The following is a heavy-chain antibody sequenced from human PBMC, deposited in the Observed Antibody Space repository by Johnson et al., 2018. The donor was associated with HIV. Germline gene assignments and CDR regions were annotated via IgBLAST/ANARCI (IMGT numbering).Heavy chain of an antibody. V-gene: IGHV3-13*01. CDR1: GFTFSSYD. CDR3: ARETRDDAFDI. J-gene: IGHJ3*02. CDR2: IGTAGDT. D-gene: IGHD4-11*01. Sequence: VQLVESGGGVVQPGGSLRLSCAASGFTFSSYDMHWVRQATGKGLEWVSAIGTAGDTYYPGSVKGRFTISRENAKNSLYLQMNNLRAEDTAMYYCARETRDDAFDIGGQGTMVTVSS.